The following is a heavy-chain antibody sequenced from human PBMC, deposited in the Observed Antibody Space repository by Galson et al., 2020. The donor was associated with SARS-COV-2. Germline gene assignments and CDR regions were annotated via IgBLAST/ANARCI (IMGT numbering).Heavy chain of an antibody. V-gene: IGHV3-74*01. CDR2: INSDGSST. D-gene: IGHD2-2*02. J-gene: IGHJ4*02. CDR1: GFTFSSYW. CDR3: ARDQGLPVRYCSSTSCYTGGLGY. Sequence: GGSLRLSCAASGFTFSSYWMHWVRQAPGKGLVWVSRINSDGSSTSYADSVKGRFTISRDNAKNTLYLQMNSLRAEDTAVYYCARDQGLPVRYCSSTSCYTGGLGYWGQGTLVTGSS.